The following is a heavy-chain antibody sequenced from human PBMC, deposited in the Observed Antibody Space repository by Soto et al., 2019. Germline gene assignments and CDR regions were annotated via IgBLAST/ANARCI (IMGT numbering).Heavy chain of an antibody. V-gene: IGHV4-30-2*01. CDR2: IYSGTT. D-gene: IGHD2-15*01. CDR1: GGSVISGGYS. J-gene: IGHJ4*02. CDR3: AREDSGAFFDF. Sequence: PSEILSLTCAVSGGSVISGGYSWSWIRQPPGKGLEWIGYIYSGTTHYNPSLESRVTIAMDRSKNQVSLSLKSVTAADTAVYYCAREDSGAFFDFWGQGTLVTVSS.